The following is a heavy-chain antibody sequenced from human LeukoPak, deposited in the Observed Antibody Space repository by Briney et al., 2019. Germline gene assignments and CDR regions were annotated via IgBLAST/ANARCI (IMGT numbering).Heavy chain of an antibody. Sequence: SETLSLTCTVSGGSISSYYWSWIRQPPGKGLEWIGSIYYSGSTYYNPSLKSRVTISVDTSKNQFSLKLSSVTAADTAVYYCAGGGVVVVAATAYDYWGQGTLVTVSS. J-gene: IGHJ4*02. CDR3: AGGGVVVVAATAYDY. CDR1: GGSISSYY. V-gene: IGHV4-59*05. D-gene: IGHD2-15*01. CDR2: IYYSGST.